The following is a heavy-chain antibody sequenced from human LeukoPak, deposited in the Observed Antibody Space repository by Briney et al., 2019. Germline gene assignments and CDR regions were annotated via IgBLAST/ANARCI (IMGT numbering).Heavy chain of an antibody. CDR1: GFTFSTNW. Sequence: GGSLTLSCAASGFTFSTNWMIWVRQPPGKGLEWVASINPDGSVNFYVDSVKGRFTISRDNAKNSLYLQMNSLRVDDTAVYYCAKNGFGSYWGQGALVTVSS. J-gene: IGHJ4*02. CDR3: AKNGFGSY. D-gene: IGHD3-10*01. CDR2: INPDGSVN. V-gene: IGHV3-7*02.